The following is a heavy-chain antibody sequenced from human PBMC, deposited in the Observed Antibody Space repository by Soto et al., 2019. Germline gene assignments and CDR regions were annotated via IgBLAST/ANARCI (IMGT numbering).Heavy chain of an antibody. Sequence: QVLLVESGGGVVQPGGSLTLSCVGCGFTFNSHGMHWVRQAPGKGLEWVAVISYDGSNKYYEESVKGRFTISRDNSRNTGYLQLNSLRTQDTALYYCAQDRTATLAEVTWLESWGQGTLVTVSA. CDR3: AQDRTATLAEVTWLES. J-gene: IGHJ5*02. V-gene: IGHV3-30*18. CDR2: ISYDGSNK. D-gene: IGHD5-12*01. CDR1: GFTFNSHG.